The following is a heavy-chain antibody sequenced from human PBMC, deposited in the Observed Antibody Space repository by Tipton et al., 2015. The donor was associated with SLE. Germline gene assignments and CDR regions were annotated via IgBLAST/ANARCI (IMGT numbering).Heavy chain of an antibody. V-gene: IGHV4-34*01. Sequence: TLSLTCAVYGGSFSGYYWSWIRQPPGKGLEWIGEINHSGSTNYNPSLKSRVTISVVTSKNQFSLKLSSVTAADTAVYYCARGLATGYYYYYMDVWGKGTMVTVSS. CDR3: ARGLATGYYYYYMDV. D-gene: IGHD5-12*01. CDR1: GGSFSGYY. J-gene: IGHJ6*03. CDR2: INHSGST.